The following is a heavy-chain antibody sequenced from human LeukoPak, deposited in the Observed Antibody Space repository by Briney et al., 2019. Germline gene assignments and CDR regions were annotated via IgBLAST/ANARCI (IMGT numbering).Heavy chain of an antibody. J-gene: IGHJ4*02. V-gene: IGHV3-23*01. D-gene: IGHD3-10*01. CDR2: IRESGGGT. Sequence: GGSLRLSCAASGFTLSNYAMHWVRQTPGKGLEWVSGIRESGGGTFYTDSVKGRFTISRDNSKNTLYLQMNSLRAQDTAVYYCAKRGLVVRGVFLIGFHKEAYYFDSWGQGTLVTVSS. CDR1: GFTLSNYA. CDR3: AKRGLVVRGVFLIGFHKEAYYFDS.